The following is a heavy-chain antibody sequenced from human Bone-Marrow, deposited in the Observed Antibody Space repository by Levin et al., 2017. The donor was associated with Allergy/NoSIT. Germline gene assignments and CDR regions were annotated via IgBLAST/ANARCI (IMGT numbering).Heavy chain of an antibody. CDR2: IDPTHGGT. CDR3: ARGGASSNDY. D-gene: IGHD6-13*01. CDR1: GYTFSDYY. Sequence: GGSLRLSCSVSGYTFSDYYIHWIRKTPGQGLEWIGWIDPTHGGTQFSEKFHDRLVLTRNSSINTAYMELGKLRSGDTALYYCARGGASSNDYWGRGTLVTVSS. J-gene: IGHJ4*02. V-gene: IGHV1-2*02.